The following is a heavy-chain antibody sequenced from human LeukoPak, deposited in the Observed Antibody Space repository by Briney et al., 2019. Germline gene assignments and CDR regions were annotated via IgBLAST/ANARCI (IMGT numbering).Heavy chain of an antibody. D-gene: IGHD3-10*01. CDR2: INHSGST. CDR3: ARDHYYGSGSSPDY. V-gene: IGHV4-34*01. Sequence: SETLSLTCAVYGGSFSGYYWSWIRQPPGKGLEWIGEINHSGSTNYNPSLKSRVTISVDTSKNQFSLKLSSVTAADTAVYYCARDHYYGSGSSPDYWGQGTLVTVSS. J-gene: IGHJ4*02. CDR1: GGSFSGYY.